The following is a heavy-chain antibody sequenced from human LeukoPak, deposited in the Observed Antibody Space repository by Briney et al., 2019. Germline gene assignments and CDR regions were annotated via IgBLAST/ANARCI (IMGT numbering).Heavy chain of an antibody. CDR1: GGTFSSYA. J-gene: IGHJ4*02. CDR2: IIPIFGTA. D-gene: IGHD4-17*01. CDR3: ATDRLDDYGDYRSFDY. V-gene: IGHV1-69*13. Sequence: GASVKVSCKASGGTFSSYAISWVRQAPGQGLEWMGGIIPIFGTANYAQKFQGRVTITADESTSTAYMELSSLRSEDTAVYYCATDRLDDYGDYRSFDYWGQGTLVTVSS.